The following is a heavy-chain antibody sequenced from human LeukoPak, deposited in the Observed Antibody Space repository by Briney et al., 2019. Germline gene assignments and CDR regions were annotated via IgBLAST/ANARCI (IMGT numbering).Heavy chain of an antibody. CDR2: INHSGST. V-gene: IGHV4-34*01. Sequence: PGGSLRLSCAASGFTFSSYEMNSVRQAPGKGLEWIGEINHSGSTNYNPSLKSRVTISVDTSKNQFSLKLSSVTAADTAVYYCARFGSSCLRWFDPWGQGTLVTVSS. CDR3: ARFGSSCLRWFDP. D-gene: IGHD6-13*01. J-gene: IGHJ5*02. CDR1: GFTFSSYE.